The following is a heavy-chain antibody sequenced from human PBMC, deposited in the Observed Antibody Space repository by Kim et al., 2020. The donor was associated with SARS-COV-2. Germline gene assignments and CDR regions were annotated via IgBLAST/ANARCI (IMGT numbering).Heavy chain of an antibody. CDR3: ARVLTMVQGVIITETTFDY. D-gene: IGHD3-10*01. V-gene: IGHV4-31*03. CDR2: IYYSGST. CDR1: GGSISSGGYY. Sequence: SETLSLTCTVSGGSISSGGYYWSWIRQHPGKGLEWIGYIYYSGSTYYNPSLKSRVTISVDTSKNQFSLKLSSVTAADTAVYYCARVLTMVQGVIITETTFDYWGQGTLVTVSS. J-gene: IGHJ4*02.